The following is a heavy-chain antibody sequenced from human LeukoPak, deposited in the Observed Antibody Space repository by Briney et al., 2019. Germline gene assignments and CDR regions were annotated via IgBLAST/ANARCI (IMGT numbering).Heavy chain of an antibody. Sequence: GGSLRLSCAASGFTFSSSAMSWGRQAPGKGLEWVANIKQDGSAKYYVDSVKGRFTISRDNVKNSLYLQMSSLRAEDTAVYYCAREGAYSSSSDVDFWGQGTLVTVSS. CDR3: AREGAYSSSSDVDF. J-gene: IGHJ4*02. CDR2: IKQDGSAK. D-gene: IGHD6-6*01. CDR1: GFTFSSSA. V-gene: IGHV3-7*01.